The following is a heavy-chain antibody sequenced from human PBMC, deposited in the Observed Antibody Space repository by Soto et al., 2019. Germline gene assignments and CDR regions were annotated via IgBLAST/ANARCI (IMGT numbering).Heavy chain of an antibody. J-gene: IGHJ4*02. D-gene: IGHD6-19*01. Sequence: GESLKISCKGSGYMFTSYWIGWVRQMPGKGLEWMGIIHGGDSNTRYSTSFDGQVTISTDKSINTAYLQWRSLKASDTAMYYCARRITSSTGWDYWGQGTLVTVSS. V-gene: IGHV5-51*01. CDR3: ARRITSSTGWDY. CDR1: GYMFTSYW. CDR2: IHGGDSNT.